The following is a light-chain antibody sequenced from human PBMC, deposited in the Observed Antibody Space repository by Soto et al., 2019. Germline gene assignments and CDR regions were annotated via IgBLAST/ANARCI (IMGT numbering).Light chain of an antibody. Sequence: QSALTQPASVSGSPGQSITISCTGTSRDIGNYNYVSWYQQLPGKAPKLVIYEVSNRPSGISDRFSGSKSGQTASLTISGLQTEDEADYFCGSYRSSNTLAVFGGGTKLTVL. CDR1: SRDIGNYNY. CDR2: EVS. J-gene: IGLJ3*02. V-gene: IGLV2-14*01. CDR3: GSYRSSNTLAV.